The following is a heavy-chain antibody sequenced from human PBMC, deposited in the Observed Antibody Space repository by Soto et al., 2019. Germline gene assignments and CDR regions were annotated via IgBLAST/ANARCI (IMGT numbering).Heavy chain of an antibody. CDR2: IIPISGTP. CDR1: GGSFTTYS. J-gene: IGHJ6*02. V-gene: IGHV1-69*06. D-gene: IGHD3-10*01. Sequence: QVQLVQSGAEVKTPGSSVKVSCKASGGSFTTYSISWVRQAPGQGLEWMGGIIPISGTPNYAQKFQGRVTITADKYTTTAYMELNGLRFEDTAVYYCARGVGRTVRGVNLYYYYAMDVWGQGTTVTVPS. CDR3: ARGVGRTVRGVNLYYYYAMDV.